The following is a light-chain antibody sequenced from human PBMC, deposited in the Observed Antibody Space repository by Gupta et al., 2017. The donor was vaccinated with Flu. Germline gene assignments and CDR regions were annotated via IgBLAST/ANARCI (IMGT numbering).Light chain of an antibody. CDR3: ETWDTSLSAEV. CDR1: NSNIGTNP. Sequence: QSVLTQPPSVSAAPGQKVSISCTGNNSNIGTNPVFWFQQFPGTAPKLLIYDNNKRPSGIPDRFSGSRSDTSATLGITGLQAGDQADYYCETWDTSLSAEVFGGGTKLTVL. CDR2: DNN. V-gene: IGLV1-51*01. J-gene: IGLJ3*02.